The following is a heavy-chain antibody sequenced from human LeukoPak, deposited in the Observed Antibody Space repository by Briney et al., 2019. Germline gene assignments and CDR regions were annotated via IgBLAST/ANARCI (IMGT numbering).Heavy chain of an antibody. CDR3: AGLVPTNWFDP. CDR2: IYTSGST. V-gene: IGHV4-61*02. CDR1: GGSISSGSYY. Sequence: PSQTLSLTCTVSGGSISSGSYYWNWIRQPAGKGLEWIGRIYTSGSTNYNPSLKSRVTISVDTSKNQFSLKLSSVTAADTAVYYCAGLVPTNWFDPWGQGTLVTVSS. J-gene: IGHJ5*02. D-gene: IGHD6-19*01.